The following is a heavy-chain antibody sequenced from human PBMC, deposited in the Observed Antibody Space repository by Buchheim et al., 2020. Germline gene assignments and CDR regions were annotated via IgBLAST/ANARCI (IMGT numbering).Heavy chain of an antibody. Sequence: QVQLVQSGAEVKKPGASVTVSCKASGYTFTSYAMHWVRQAPGQSLEWMGWINAANGNTKYSQKFQGRATITRDTSASTAYMELSSLRSEDTAVYYCARGPSLGYCSSIRCYAPELTYYYYMDVWGKGTT. D-gene: IGHD2-2*01. CDR1: GYTFTSYA. J-gene: IGHJ6*03. CDR3: ARGPSLGYCSSIRCYAPELTYYYYMDV. V-gene: IGHV1-3*01. CDR2: INAANGNT.